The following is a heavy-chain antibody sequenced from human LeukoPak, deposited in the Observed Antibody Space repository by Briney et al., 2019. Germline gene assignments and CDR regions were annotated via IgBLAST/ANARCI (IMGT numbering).Heavy chain of an antibody. Sequence: GGSPRLSCAASGFTVSSNYMSWVRQAPGKGLEWVSYISSSGSTIYYADSVKGRFTISRDNAKNSLYLQMNSLRAEDTAVYYCASARGSSGWYERPYYFDFWGQGTLATVSS. CDR2: ISSSGSTI. J-gene: IGHJ4*02. CDR3: ASARGSSGWYERPYYFDF. D-gene: IGHD6-13*01. CDR1: GFTVSSNY. V-gene: IGHV3-11*04.